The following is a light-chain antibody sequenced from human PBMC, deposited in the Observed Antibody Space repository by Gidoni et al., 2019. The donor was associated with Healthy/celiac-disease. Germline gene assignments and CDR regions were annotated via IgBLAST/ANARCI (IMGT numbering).Light chain of an antibody. J-gene: IGKJ4*01. CDR1: QGISSY. Sequence: DIQLTQSPSFLSASVGDRVTITCRASQGISSYLAWYQQKPGKAPKLLIYAASTLQSGVPSRFSGSGSGTEFTLKISSLQPEDFATYYCQQLNSYPHTFGGGTKVEIK. V-gene: IGKV1-9*01. CDR2: AAS. CDR3: QQLNSYPHT.